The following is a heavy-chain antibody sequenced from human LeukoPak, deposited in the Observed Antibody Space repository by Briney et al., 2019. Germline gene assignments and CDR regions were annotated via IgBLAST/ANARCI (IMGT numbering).Heavy chain of an antibody. CDR3: ARRGIAGTGGAWFDP. V-gene: IGHV5-51*01. CDR2: IYPGDSDT. J-gene: IGHJ5*02. D-gene: IGHD1-26*01. CDR1: GYSFTSYW. Sequence: RGESLKISCKGSGYSFTSYWIGWVRQMPGKGLEWMGIIYPGDSDTRYSPSFQGQVTISADKSISTAYLQWSSLKASDTAMYYCARRGIAGTGGAWFDPWGQGTLVTVSS.